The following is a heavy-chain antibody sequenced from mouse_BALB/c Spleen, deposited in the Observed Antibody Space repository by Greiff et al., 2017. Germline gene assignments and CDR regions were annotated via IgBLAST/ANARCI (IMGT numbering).Heavy chain of an antibody. J-gene: IGHJ2*01. D-gene: IGHD3-3*01. Sequence: EVKLMESGGGLVKPGGSLKLSCAASGFTFSSYAMSWVRQTPEKRLEWVASISSGGSTYYPDSVKGRFTISRDNARNILYLQMSSLRSEDTAMYYCARGQGRFDYWGQGTTLTVSS. CDR3: ARGQGRFDY. CDR2: ISSGGST. V-gene: IGHV5-6-5*01. CDR1: GFTFSSYA.